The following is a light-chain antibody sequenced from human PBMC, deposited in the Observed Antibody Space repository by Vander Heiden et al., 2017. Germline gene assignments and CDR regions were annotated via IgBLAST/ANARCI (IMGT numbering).Light chain of an antibody. Sequence: DNQMTQSPSSLSASVGDRVTITCRASQDITNYLNWYQQKPGKAPKLLIYAASALQSGVPSRFSGNGSGTDFTLTISSLQPDDFASYYCQQAYNLPWTFGRGTKVEIK. V-gene: IGKV1-39*01. CDR3: QQAYNLPWT. CDR1: QDITNY. CDR2: AAS. J-gene: IGKJ1*01.